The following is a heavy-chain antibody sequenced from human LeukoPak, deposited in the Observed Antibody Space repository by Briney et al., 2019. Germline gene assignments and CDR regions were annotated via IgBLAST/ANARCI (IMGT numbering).Heavy chain of an antibody. Sequence: PSETLSLTCTVSGGSISSSSYYWGWIRQPPGKGLEWIGSIYYSGSTYYNPSLKSRVTISVDTSKNQLSLKLSSVTAADTAVYYCARHGSPDIVVVPAADGAFDIWGQGTMVTVSS. J-gene: IGHJ3*02. D-gene: IGHD2-2*01. CDR2: IYYSGST. CDR3: ARHGSPDIVVVPAADGAFDI. V-gene: IGHV4-39*01. CDR1: GGSISSSSYY.